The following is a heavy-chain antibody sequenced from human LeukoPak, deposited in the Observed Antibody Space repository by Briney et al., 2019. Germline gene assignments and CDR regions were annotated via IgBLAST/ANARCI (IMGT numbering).Heavy chain of an antibody. CDR1: GGSISSGDYY. D-gene: IGHD6-6*01. CDR2: IYYSGST. CDR3: ARLYTSFRAFDI. J-gene: IGHJ3*02. Sequence: SQTLSLTCAVSGGSISSGDYYWSWIRQHPGKGLEWIGYIYYSGSTYYDPSLKSRVTISVDTSKNQFSLKLSSVTAADAAVFYCARLYTSFRAFDIWGQGTMVTVSS. V-gene: IGHV4-31*11.